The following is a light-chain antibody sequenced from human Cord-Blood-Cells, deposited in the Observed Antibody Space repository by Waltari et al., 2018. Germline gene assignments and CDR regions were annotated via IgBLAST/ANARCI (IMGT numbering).Light chain of an antibody. CDR1: SSAVGGYNY. Sequence: QSALTQPPSASGSPGQSVTISCTGTSSAVGGYNYVSWYQQHPGNAPKLMIYEVSKRPSGVPDRFSGSKSGNTASLTVSGLQAEDEADYYCSSYAGSNKRVFGGGTKLTVL. CDR3: SSYAGSNKRV. J-gene: IGLJ3*02. CDR2: EVS. V-gene: IGLV2-8*01.